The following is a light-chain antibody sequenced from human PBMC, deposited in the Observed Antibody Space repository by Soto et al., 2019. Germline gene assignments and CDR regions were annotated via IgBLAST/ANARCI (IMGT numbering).Light chain of an antibody. CDR2: GAS. J-gene: IGKJ4*01. V-gene: IGKV3-20*01. Sequence: EIVLTQSPGTLSLSPGERASLSCRASQSVSSSYLAWYQQKPGQAPRLLIYGASSRATGIPDRFSGSGSGTHHTLTIRSLEPQDFAVYFCQQYGRSPLTFGGGTKVEIK. CDR3: QQYGRSPLT. CDR1: QSVSSSY.